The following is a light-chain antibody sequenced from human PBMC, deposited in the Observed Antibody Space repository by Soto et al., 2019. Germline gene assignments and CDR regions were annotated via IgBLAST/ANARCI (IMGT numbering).Light chain of an antibody. Sequence: DIQLTQSPSFLSASVGDRVTITCRASQGISSYLAWYQQKPGKAPKLLIHAASTLQSGVPSRFSGSGSGTEFTLTISNLQPEDFATYYCQQLNSYPNTFGQGTKLEIK. CDR1: QGISSY. CDR3: QQLNSYPNT. J-gene: IGKJ2*01. V-gene: IGKV1-9*01. CDR2: AAS.